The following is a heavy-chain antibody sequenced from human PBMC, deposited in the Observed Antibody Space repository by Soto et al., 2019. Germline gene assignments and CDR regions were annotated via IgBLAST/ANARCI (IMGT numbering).Heavy chain of an antibody. D-gene: IGHD3-22*01. Sequence: GESLKISCKGSVYSFTSYWISWVRQMPGKGLEWMGRIDPSDSYTNYSPSFQGHVTISADKSISTAYLQWSSLKASDTAMYYCARQRDYDSSGYYFPPRYYGMDVWGQGTTVTVSS. CDR3: ARQRDYDSSGYYFPPRYYGMDV. J-gene: IGHJ6*02. V-gene: IGHV5-10-1*01. CDR2: IDPSDSYT. CDR1: VYSFTSYW.